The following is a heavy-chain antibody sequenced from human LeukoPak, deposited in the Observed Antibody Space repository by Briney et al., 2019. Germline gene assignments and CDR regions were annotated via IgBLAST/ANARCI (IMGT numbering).Heavy chain of an antibody. CDR1: GFTFSNSC. D-gene: IGHD2-21*02. V-gene: IGHV3-7*04. Sequence: GGSLRLSCAASGFTFSNSCMSWVRQAPGKGLEWVASIKQDGSEKYYVDSMKGRFTMSRDNAKNSLYLQMNSLRAEDTAVYYCARVYGVTSVNYFDYWGQGTLATVSS. CDR3: ARVYGVTSVNYFDY. CDR2: IKQDGSEK. J-gene: IGHJ4*02.